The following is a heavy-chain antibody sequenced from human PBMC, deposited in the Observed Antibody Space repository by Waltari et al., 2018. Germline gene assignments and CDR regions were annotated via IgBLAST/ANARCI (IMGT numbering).Heavy chain of an antibody. D-gene: IGHD3-3*01. V-gene: IGHV4-34*01. Sequence: QVQLQQWGVGLLKPSETLSLTCAVSSESFSAYSWNWIRQPPGKGLEWIGEINYSGNTNYTSPSRGRVQILADASKIQVSLKLRAATAADTAMYYCARGRPSDDGRLLGFFDWGQGILVTVAS. CDR2: INYSGNT. CDR1: SESFSAYS. J-gene: IGHJ4*02. CDR3: ARGRPSDDGRLLGFFD.